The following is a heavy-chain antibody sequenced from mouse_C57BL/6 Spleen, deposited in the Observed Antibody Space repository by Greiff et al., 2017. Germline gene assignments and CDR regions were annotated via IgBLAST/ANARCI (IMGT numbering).Heavy chain of an antibody. Sequence: QVQLQQPGAELVRPGSSVLLSCQASGYTFTSYWLHWVKQRPIQGLEWIGNIEPSDSETHYNHKFKDKATLTVDQSSNTVDMQLSSLTSEDSAVYYCAREGYDGSWFAYWGQGTLVTVSA. D-gene: IGHD2-2*01. V-gene: IGHV1-52*01. J-gene: IGHJ3*01. CDR2: IEPSDSET. CDR1: GYTFTSYW. CDR3: AREGYDGSWFAY.